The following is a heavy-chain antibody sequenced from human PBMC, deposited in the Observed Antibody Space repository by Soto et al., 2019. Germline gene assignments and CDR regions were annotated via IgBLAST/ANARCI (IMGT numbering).Heavy chain of an antibody. Sequence: QVQLVQSGAEVKKPGASVKVSCKASGYTFTSYYMHWVRQAPGQGLEWMGIINPSGGSTSYAQKFQGRVTMTRDTSTSTVYMELSSLRSEDTAVYYCARDRVGGYYDSSGYGSLDYWGQGTLVTVSS. V-gene: IGHV1-46*01. CDR3: ARDRVGGYYDSSGYGSLDY. CDR1: GYTFTSYY. D-gene: IGHD3-22*01. CDR2: INPSGGST. J-gene: IGHJ4*02.